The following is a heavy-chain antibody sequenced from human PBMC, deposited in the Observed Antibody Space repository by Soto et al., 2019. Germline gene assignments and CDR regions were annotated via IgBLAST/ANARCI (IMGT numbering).Heavy chain of an antibody. V-gene: IGHV4-4*02. CDR3: ATQGFYRMGV. CDR1: GDSITGDNW. J-gene: IGHJ6*02. CDR2: IHHSGAT. Sequence: QVQLQESGPGLVQPSGTLSLTCAVSGDSITGDNWWSWVRQPPGKGLEWIGEIHHSGATNYNPSLKSRVTISVDGSKNQFSLKLNSVTAADTAIFYCATQGFYRMGVWGRGTTVTVSS.